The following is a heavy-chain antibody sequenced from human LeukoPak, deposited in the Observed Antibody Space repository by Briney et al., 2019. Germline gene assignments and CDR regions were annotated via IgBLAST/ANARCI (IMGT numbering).Heavy chain of an antibody. J-gene: IGHJ4*02. D-gene: IGHD4-23*01. CDR1: GGSFSSYY. V-gene: IGHV4-59*01. CDR2: IYYSGST. Sequence: PSETLSLTCAVYGGSFSSYYWSWIRQPPGRGLEWIGYIYYSGSTNYNPSLKSRVTISVDTSKNQFSLKLSSVTAADTAVYYCARATNYGGNFDYWGQGTLVTVSS. CDR3: ARATNYGGNFDY.